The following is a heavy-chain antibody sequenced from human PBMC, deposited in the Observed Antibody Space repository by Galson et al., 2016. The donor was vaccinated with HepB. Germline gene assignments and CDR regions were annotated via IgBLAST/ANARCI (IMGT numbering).Heavy chain of an antibody. CDR3: ARESERGPGSGWRWFDP. Sequence: SVKVSCKASGYPFIGYHMHWLRQAPGQGLEWLGWINVNNGGTRYAQKFKGRVSMTRDTSINTAYLEVSGLTSDDTALYYCARESERGPGSGWRWFDPWGQGTLVTVSS. CDR2: INVNNGGT. CDR1: GYPFIGYH. D-gene: IGHD6-25*01. V-gene: IGHV1-2*02. J-gene: IGHJ5*02.